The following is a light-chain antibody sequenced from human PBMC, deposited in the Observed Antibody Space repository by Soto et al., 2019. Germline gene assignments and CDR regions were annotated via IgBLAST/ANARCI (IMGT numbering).Light chain of an antibody. CDR1: QSVSSH. CDR3: QQGGNWPLT. J-gene: IGKJ5*01. V-gene: IGKV3-11*01. Sequence: QSPATLSLSPGERATVSCRASQSVSSHLAWYQQKRGQAPRLLIYDASSRASGIPARFSGSGSGTDFTLTISSLEPEDFAVYYCQQGGNWPLTFGQGTRLEIK. CDR2: DAS.